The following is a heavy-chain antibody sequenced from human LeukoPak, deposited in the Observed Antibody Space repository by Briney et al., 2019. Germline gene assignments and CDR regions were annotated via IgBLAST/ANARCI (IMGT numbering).Heavy chain of an antibody. CDR2: INHNGNVN. Sequence: PGGSLRLSCAASGFTFSSYWMNWARQAPGKGLEWVASINHNGNVNYYVDSVKGRFTISRDNAKNSLYLQMNSLRAEDTAVYYCAKLVNYWGQGLLVTVSS. CDR3: AKLVNY. D-gene: IGHD2-8*02. V-gene: IGHV3-7*03. CDR1: GFTFSSYW. J-gene: IGHJ4*02.